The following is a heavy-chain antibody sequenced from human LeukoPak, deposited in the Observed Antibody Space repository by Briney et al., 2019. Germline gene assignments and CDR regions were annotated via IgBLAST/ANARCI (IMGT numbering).Heavy chain of an antibody. CDR1: GFTFSSYW. Sequence: GSLRLSCAASGFTFSSYWMSWVRQAPGKGLEWVANIKQDGSEKYYVDSVKGRFTISRDNSRNTLYLQMNSLRPEDTAVYYCAKAIWVAATSSWFCLDYWGQGTLVTASS. J-gene: IGHJ4*02. CDR2: IKQDGSEK. CDR3: AKAIWVAATSSWFCLDY. D-gene: IGHD3-10*01. V-gene: IGHV3-7*01.